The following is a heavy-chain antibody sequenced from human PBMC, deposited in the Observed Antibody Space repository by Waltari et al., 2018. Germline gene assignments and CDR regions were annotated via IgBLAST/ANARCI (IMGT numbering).Heavy chain of an antibody. CDR1: GFTFSSYW. V-gene: IGHV3-7*01. CDR3: ARDLSTVTYYFDY. Sequence: EVQLVESGGGLVQPGGSLRLSCAASGFTFSSYWMSWVRQAPGKGLEWVANRKQDGSEKYDVDSVKGRFTISRDNAKNSLYLQMNSLRAEDTAVYYCARDLSTVTYYFDYWGQGTLVTVSS. D-gene: IGHD4-17*01. CDR2: RKQDGSEK. J-gene: IGHJ4*02.